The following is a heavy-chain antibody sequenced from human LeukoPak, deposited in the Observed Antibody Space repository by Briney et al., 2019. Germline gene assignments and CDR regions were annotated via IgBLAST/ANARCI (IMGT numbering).Heavy chain of an antibody. CDR1: GFTVSSNY. Sequence: GGSLRISCAASGFTVSSNYMSWVRQAPGKGLEWVSVIYSGGSTYYADSVKGRFTISRDNSKNTLYLQMNSLRAEDTAVYYCARDLIHCGGDCSDFDYWGQGTLVTVSS. CDR2: IYSGGST. D-gene: IGHD2-21*02. CDR3: ARDLIHCGGDCSDFDY. V-gene: IGHV3-53*01. J-gene: IGHJ4*02.